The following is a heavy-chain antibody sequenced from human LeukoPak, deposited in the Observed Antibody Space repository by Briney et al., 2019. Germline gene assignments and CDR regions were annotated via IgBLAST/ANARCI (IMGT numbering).Heavy chain of an antibody. Sequence: PSETLSLTCTVSGGSISSYYWSWIRQPPGKGLEWIGEINHSGSTNYKPSLKSRVTISVDTSKNQFSLKLSSVTAADTAVYYCARRSYGSTVSSKPHGLNAFDIWGQGTMVTVSS. D-gene: IGHD3-10*01. CDR1: GGSISSYY. CDR2: INHSGST. J-gene: IGHJ3*02. V-gene: IGHV4-34*01. CDR3: ARRSYGSTVSSKPHGLNAFDI.